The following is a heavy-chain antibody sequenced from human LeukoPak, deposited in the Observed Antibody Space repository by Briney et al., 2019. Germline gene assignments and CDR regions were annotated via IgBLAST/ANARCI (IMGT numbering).Heavy chain of an antibody. CDR2: ISSSGSTI. D-gene: IGHD3-10*01. J-gene: IGHJ4*02. CDR1: GFTFSSYE. V-gene: IGHV3-48*03. CDR3: ARDHTGSYGRGYFDY. Sequence: GGSLRLSCAASGFTFSSYEMNWVRQAPGKGLEWVSYISSSGSTIYYADSVKGRFTISRDSAKNSLYLQMNSLRAEDTAVYYCARDHTGSYGRGYFDYWGQGTLVTVSS.